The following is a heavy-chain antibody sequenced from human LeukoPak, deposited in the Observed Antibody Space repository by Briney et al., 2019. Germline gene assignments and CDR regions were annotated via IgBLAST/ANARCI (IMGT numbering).Heavy chain of an antibody. CDR3: AKVDCSGGSCYLSDSWFDP. CDR2: ISYDGSNK. D-gene: IGHD2-15*01. V-gene: IGHV3-30*18. CDR1: GFTFSSYG. J-gene: IGHJ5*02. Sequence: PGGSLRLSCAASGFTFSSYGMHWVRQAPGKGLEWVAVISYDGSNKYYADSAKGRFTISRDNSKNTLYLQMNSLRAEDTAVYYCAKVDCSGGSCYLSDSWFDPWGQGTLVTVSS.